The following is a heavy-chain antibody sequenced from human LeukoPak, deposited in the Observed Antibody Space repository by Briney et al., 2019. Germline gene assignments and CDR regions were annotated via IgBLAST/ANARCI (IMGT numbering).Heavy chain of an antibody. D-gene: IGHD7-27*01. CDR2: ISSSSTI. CDR1: GFTFSSYS. J-gene: IGHJ4*02. Sequence: GGSLGLSCAASGFTFSSYSMNWVRQAPGKGLEWVSYISSSSTIYYADSVKGRFTISRDNAKNSLYLQMNSLRAEDTAVYYCARPNWGFDYFDYWGQGTLVTVSS. V-gene: IGHV3-48*04. CDR3: ARPNWGFDYFDY.